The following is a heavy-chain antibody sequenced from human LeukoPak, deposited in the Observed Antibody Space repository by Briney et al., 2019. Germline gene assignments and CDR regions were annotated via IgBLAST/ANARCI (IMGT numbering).Heavy chain of an antibody. Sequence: PGGSLRLSCAASGFTFSGYAMSWVRQAPGKGLQWVSTISRSGDNTYYADSVKGRFTISRDNSKNTLYVQMNSPRAEDTAIYYCARAGANWFDPWGQGTLVTVSS. CDR1: GFTFSGYA. CDR3: ARAGANWFDP. D-gene: IGHD3-10*01. CDR2: ISRSGDNT. V-gene: IGHV3-23*01. J-gene: IGHJ5*02.